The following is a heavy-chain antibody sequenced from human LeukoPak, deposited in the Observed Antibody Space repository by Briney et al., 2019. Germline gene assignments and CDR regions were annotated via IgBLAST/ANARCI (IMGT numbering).Heavy chain of an antibody. CDR2: INRSSSSK. D-gene: IGHD3-10*01. CDR1: GFTFSSYG. J-gene: IGHJ4*02. V-gene: IGHV3-48*02. CDR3: VREDPSEYGSIDY. Sequence: GGSLRLSCAASGFTFSSYGIHWVRQAPGKGLEWVAYINRSSSSKHYADSVKGRFTISRDNAKNSLYLQMSSLRDEDTAVYYCVREDPSEYGSIDYWGQGTLVTVSS.